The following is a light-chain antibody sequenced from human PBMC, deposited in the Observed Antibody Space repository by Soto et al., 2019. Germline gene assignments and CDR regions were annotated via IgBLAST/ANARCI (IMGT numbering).Light chain of an antibody. CDR2: DAS. Sequence: DIHMTQSPSTLSASVGDRITITCRASQSVSRRLAWYQQKPGKAPKLLIYDASSLDSGVPSRFSGRGSGTEFTLTISSLQPDDCATYYCHTYNTYSLHTFGQGTKVDIK. CDR3: HTYNTYSLHT. CDR1: QSVSRR. V-gene: IGKV1-5*01. J-gene: IGKJ2*01.